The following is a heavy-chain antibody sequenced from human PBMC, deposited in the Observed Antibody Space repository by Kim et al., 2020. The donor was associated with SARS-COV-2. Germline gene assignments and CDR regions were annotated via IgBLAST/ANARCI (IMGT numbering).Heavy chain of an antibody. CDR3: ASVPDEYFQH. V-gene: IGHV4-31*03. J-gene: IGHJ1*01. CDR1: GGSISSGGYY. CDR2: IYYSGST. D-gene: IGHD2-2*01. Sequence: SETLSLTCTVSGGSISSGGYYWSWIRQHPGKGLEWIGYIYYSGSTYYNPSLKSRVTISVDTSKNQFSLKLSSVTAADTAGYYCASVPDEYFQHWGQGTLVTVSS.